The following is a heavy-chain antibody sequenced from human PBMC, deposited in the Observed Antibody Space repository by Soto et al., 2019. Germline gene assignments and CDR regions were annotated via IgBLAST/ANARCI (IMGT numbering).Heavy chain of an antibody. CDR3: ARGISYRWVY. D-gene: IGHD3-16*02. CDR2: IHHSGIT. V-gene: IGHV4-4*02. J-gene: IGHJ4*02. Sequence: SETLSFTCTVSGDSLSTDYWWSWVRQPPGKGLEWIGEIHHSGITNYIQSVRSRVTMSVDKSNNQVSLELTSVAAADTAVYYCARGISYRWVYWGQGILVTSPQ. CDR1: GDSLSTDYW.